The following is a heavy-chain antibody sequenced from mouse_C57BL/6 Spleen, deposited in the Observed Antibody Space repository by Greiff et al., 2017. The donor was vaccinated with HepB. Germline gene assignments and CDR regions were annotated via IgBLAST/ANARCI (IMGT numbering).Heavy chain of an antibody. V-gene: IGHV1-82*01. Sequence: QVQLQQSGPELVKPGASVKISCKASGYAFSSSWMNWVKQRPGKGLEWIGRIYPGDGDTNYNGKFKGKATLTADKSSSTAYMQLSSLTSEDSAVYFCAREGHYYVSSPSYAMDYWGQGTSVTVSS. CDR1: GYAFSSSW. J-gene: IGHJ4*01. CDR2: IYPGDGDT. D-gene: IGHD1-1*01. CDR3: AREGHYYVSSPSYAMDY.